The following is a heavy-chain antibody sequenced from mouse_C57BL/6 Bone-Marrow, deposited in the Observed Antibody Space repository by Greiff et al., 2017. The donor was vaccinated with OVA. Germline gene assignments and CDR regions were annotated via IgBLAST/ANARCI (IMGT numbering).Heavy chain of an antibody. CDR2: ISSGGSYT. V-gene: IGHV5-6*01. J-gene: IGHJ2*01. D-gene: IGHD1-1*01. CDR1: GFTFSSYG. Sequence: EVQLVESGGDLVKPGGSLKLSCAASGFTFSSYGMSWVRQTPDKRLEWVATISSGGSYTYYPDSVKGRFTISRNNAKNTLYLQMSSLKSEDTAMYYCARRDYGSSFYFDYWGQGTTLTVSS. CDR3: ARRDYGSSFYFDY.